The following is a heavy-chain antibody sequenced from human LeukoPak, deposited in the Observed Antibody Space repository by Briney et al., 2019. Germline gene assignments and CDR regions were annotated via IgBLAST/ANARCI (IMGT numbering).Heavy chain of an antibody. Sequence: HPGGSLRLSCAASGFTFSSYSMNWVRQAPGKGLEWVAVIPYDGSNKYYADSVKGRFTISRDNSKNTLYLQMNSLRAEDTAVYYCARDRVGATDYFDYWGQGTLVTVSS. V-gene: IGHV3-30-3*01. CDR3: ARDRVGATDYFDY. J-gene: IGHJ4*02. CDR1: GFTFSSYS. CDR2: IPYDGSNK. D-gene: IGHD1-26*01.